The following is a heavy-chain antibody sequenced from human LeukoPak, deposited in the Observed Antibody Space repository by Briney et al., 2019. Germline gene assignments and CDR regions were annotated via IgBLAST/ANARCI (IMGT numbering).Heavy chain of an antibody. V-gene: IGHV4-34*01. Sequence: SETLSLTCAVCGGSFSGYYWSWIRQPPGKGLEWIGEINHSGSTNYNPSLKSRVTISVDTSKNQFSLKLSSVTAADTAVYYCARGRRRVTMIVVTYFQHWGQGTLVTVSS. J-gene: IGHJ1*01. CDR2: INHSGST. D-gene: IGHD3-22*01. CDR1: GGSFSGYY. CDR3: ARGRRRVTMIVVTYFQH.